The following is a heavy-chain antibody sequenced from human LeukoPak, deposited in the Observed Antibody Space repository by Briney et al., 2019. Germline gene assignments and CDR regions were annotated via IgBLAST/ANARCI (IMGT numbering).Heavy chain of an antibody. D-gene: IGHD3-9*01. CDR3: ARMYYDILTGYYFDY. CDR1: GFTFSSYA. V-gene: IGHV3-48*04. CDR2: ISSSGSTI. Sequence: PGGSLRLSCAASGFTFSSYAMSWVRQAPGKGLEWVSYISSSGSTIYYADSVKGRFTISRDNAKNSLYLQMNSLRAEDTAVYYCARMYYDILTGYYFDYWGQGTLVTVSS. J-gene: IGHJ4*02.